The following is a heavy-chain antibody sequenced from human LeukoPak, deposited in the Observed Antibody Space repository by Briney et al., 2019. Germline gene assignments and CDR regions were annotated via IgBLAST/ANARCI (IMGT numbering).Heavy chain of an antibody. CDR1: GFTFSDSP. V-gene: IGHV3-73*01. CDR2: VRNKANNYAT. D-gene: IGHD1-26*01. Sequence: GGSLRLSCAASGFTFSDSPMHWVRQASGKGLEWVGRVRNKANNYATEYAASVKGRFTISRDDSKNTVYLQMNSLKTEDTAVYYCTRLAGWEVPSDYWGQGTLVTVSS. CDR3: TRLAGWEVPSDY. J-gene: IGHJ4*02.